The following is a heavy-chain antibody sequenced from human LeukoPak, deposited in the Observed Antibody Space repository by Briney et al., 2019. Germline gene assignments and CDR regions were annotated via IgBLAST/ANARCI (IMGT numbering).Heavy chain of an antibody. CDR3: ARASYYGSGSYLGY. CDR1: GGSFSGYY. Sequence: SETLSLSCAVYGGSFSGYYWSWSRQPAGKGLEWIGEINHSGSTNYNPSLKSRVTISVDTSKNQFSLKLSSVTAADTAVYYCARASYYGSGSYLGYWGQGTLVTVSS. J-gene: IGHJ4*02. V-gene: IGHV4-34*01. D-gene: IGHD3-10*01. CDR2: INHSGST.